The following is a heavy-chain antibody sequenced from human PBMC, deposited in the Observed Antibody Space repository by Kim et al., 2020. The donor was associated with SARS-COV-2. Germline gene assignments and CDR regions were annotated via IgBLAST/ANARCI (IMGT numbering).Heavy chain of an antibody. CDR2: IYYSGST. J-gene: IGHJ3*01. CDR1: GGSISSYY. D-gene: IGHD6-19*01. CDR3: VRDQWLGF. V-gene: IGHV4-59*01. Sequence: SETLSLTCTVSGGSISSYYWSWIRQPPGKGLEWIGYIYYSGSTNYNPSLKSRVTISVDTSKNQFSLKLSSVTAADTAVYYCVRDQWLGFWGQGTMVTVSS.